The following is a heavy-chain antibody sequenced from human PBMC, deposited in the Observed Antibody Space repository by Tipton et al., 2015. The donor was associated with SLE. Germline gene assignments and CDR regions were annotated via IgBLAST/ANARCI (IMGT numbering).Heavy chain of an antibody. J-gene: IGHJ3*02. CDR1: GFTFSSYS. D-gene: IGHD3/OR15-3a*01. Sequence: SLRLSCAASGFTFSSYSMNWVRQAPGKGLEWVSYISSSSTIYYADSVKGRFTISRDNAKNSLYLQMNSLRAEDTAVYYCARDPSGLDPFDIWGQGTMVTVSS. CDR3: ARDPSGLDPFDI. V-gene: IGHV3-48*01. CDR2: ISSSSTI.